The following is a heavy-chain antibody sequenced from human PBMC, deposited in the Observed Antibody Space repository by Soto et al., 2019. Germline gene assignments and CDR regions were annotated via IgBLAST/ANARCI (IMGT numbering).Heavy chain of an antibody. Sequence: EVPLLESGGGLVQPGGSLRLSCAASGFTFSSYAMSWVRQAPGKGLEWVSAISGSGGSTYYADSVKGRFTISRDNSKNTQYLQMNSLRAEDTAVYYCASLVVAAGGEVDYWGQGSLVTVSS. CDR3: ASLVVAAGGEVDY. D-gene: IGHD2-15*01. V-gene: IGHV3-23*01. CDR2: ISGSGGST. J-gene: IGHJ4*02. CDR1: GFTFSSYA.